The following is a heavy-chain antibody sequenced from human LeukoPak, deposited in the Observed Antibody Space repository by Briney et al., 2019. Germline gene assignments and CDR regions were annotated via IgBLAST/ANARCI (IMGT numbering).Heavy chain of an antibody. CDR3: TRGDYGVRMPAPDY. V-gene: IGHV3-49*03. D-gene: IGHD4-17*01. Sequence: GGSLRLSCAASGFTFSDYYMSWFRQAPGKGLEWVGFIRSKAYGGTTEYAASVKGRFTISRDDSKSIAYLQMNSLKTEDTAVYYCTRGDYGVRMPAPDYWGQGTLVTVSS. J-gene: IGHJ4*02. CDR1: GFTFSDYY. CDR2: IRSKAYGGTT.